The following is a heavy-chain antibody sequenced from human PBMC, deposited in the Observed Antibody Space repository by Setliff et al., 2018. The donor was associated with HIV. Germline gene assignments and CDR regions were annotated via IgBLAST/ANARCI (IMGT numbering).Heavy chain of an antibody. D-gene: IGHD1-26*01. CDR3: ARDVYSGSYYRSAPNFDL. Sequence: GASVKVSCKASGYTFTSYGISWVRQAPGQGLEWMGRISAYNGNTNYAQKLQGRVTMTTDTSTSTAYMELRSLRSDDTAVYYCARDVYSGSYYRSAPNFDLWGRGTLVTVSS. V-gene: IGHV1-18*01. CDR2: ISAYNGNT. J-gene: IGHJ2*01. CDR1: GYTFTSYG.